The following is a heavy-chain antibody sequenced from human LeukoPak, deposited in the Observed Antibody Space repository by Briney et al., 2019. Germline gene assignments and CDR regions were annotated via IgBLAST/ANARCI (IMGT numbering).Heavy chain of an antibody. Sequence: SETLSLTCTVSGGSISGYYWCWIRPPPGKGLEWIGHIFSSGSTNYNPSLKSRVTISEETSVNQFSLKLSSVTAADTAVYYCARHYYDRSDSYSFDYWGQGTLVTVSS. J-gene: IGHJ4*02. CDR2: IFSSGST. CDR1: GGSISGYY. D-gene: IGHD3-22*01. V-gene: IGHV4-59*08. CDR3: ARHYYDRSDSYSFDY.